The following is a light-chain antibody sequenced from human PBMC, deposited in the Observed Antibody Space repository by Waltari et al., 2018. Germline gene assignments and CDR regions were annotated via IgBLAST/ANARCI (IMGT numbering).Light chain of an antibody. V-gene: IGKV1-9*01. CDR1: QGISTY. Sequence: IQLTQSPSSLSASVGDRVTITCRASQGISTYLPWYKQKPGKAPKLLIYAASTLQSGVPSRFSGSGSGTDFTLTISSLQPEDFATYYCQQLNSYQWTFGQGTKVEIK. CDR3: QQLNSYQWT. CDR2: AAS. J-gene: IGKJ1*01.